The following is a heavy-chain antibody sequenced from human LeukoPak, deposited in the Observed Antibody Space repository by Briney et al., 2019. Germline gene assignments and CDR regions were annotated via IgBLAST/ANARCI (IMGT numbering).Heavy chain of an antibody. CDR3: AKDLTVIIVSGAFDI. V-gene: IGHV3-23*01. CDR1: GFTFSNYA. D-gene: IGHD3-3*01. J-gene: IGHJ3*02. Sequence: GGSLRLSCAASGFTFSNYAMSWVRQAPGKGLEWVSAISSSGGNTYYADSVKGRFTISRDSSKNTLYLQMNSLRAEDTAVYYCAKDLTVIIVSGAFDIRGQGTMVTVS. CDR2: ISSSGGNT.